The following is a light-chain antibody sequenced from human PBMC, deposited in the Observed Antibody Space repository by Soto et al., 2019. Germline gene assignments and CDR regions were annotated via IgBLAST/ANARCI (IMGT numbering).Light chain of an antibody. CDR3: QQRSNWIT. J-gene: IGKJ5*01. Sequence: DIVMTQSPDSLAVSLGERATINCKSSQSVLYISNNKNYLAWYQQKPGQPPKLLIYWASTRESGVPDRFSGSGSGTDFPLTISSLQAEDVAVYYCQQRSNWITFGQGTRLENK. CDR1: QSVLYISNNKNY. V-gene: IGKV4-1*01. CDR2: WAS.